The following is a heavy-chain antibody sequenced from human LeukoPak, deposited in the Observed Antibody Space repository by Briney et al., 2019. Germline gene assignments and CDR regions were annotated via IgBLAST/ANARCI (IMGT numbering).Heavy chain of an antibody. D-gene: IGHD4-17*01. CDR1: GFTFSSYS. J-gene: IGHJ4*02. CDR2: ISSSSSYI. CDR3: ARDDDYGFDY. Sequence: PGGSLRLSCAASGFTFSSYSMTWVRQAPGKGLEWVASISSSSSYIYYADSVNGRSTISRDNAKNSLYLQMNSLRDEDTAVYYCARDDDYGFDYWGQGTLVTVSS. V-gene: IGHV3-21*01.